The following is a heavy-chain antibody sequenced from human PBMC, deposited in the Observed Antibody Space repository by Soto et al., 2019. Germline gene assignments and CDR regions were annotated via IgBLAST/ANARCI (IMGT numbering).Heavy chain of an antibody. V-gene: IGHV4-59*01. CDR2: IFHSGNA. J-gene: IGHJ4*01. CDR3: ARAHDTTTQFES. D-gene: IGHD1-1*01. CDR1: DIWRRNFY. Sequence: LSLPXTLSDIWRRNFYLSWILQAPGNGLEWIGFIFHSGNAKYNPSLKSRVTISVDTSKNQFSLSLDSVTAADTAVYFCARAHDTTTQFESWGQGTL.